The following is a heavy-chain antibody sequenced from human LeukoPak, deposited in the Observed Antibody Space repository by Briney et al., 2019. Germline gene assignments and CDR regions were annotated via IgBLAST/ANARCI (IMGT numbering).Heavy chain of an antibody. V-gene: IGHV4-31*03. Sequence: SETLSLTCTVSGGSISSGGYYWSWIRQHPGKGLEWIGYIYYSGSTYYNPSLKSRVTISVDTSKNQFSLKLSSVTAADTAVYYCATLPRDYYYYGMDVWGQGTTVTVSS. CDR2: IYYSGST. CDR3: ATLPRDYYYYGMDV. CDR1: GGSISSGGYY. J-gene: IGHJ6*02.